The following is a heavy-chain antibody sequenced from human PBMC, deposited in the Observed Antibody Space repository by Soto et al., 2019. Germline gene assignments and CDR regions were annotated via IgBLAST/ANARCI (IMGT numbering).Heavy chain of an antibody. CDR3: ARPAAAAHYYFQNGMDV. CDR2: IDPSGGST. Sequence: QVQLVQSGAEVKKPGASVKVSCKASGYTLTRYYMHWVRQAPGQGLEWMGIIDPSGGSTTYAQHFQGRVTMTRDTSTSTLYMELRSLRSEDTAIYYCARPAAAAHYYFQNGMDVWGQGTTVTVSS. D-gene: IGHD2-2*01. CDR1: GYTLTRYY. J-gene: IGHJ6*02. V-gene: IGHV1-46*01.